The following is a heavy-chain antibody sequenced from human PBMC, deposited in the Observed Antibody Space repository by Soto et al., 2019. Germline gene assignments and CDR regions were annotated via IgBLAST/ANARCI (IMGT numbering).Heavy chain of an antibody. Sequence: GGSLRLSCAASGFTFSSYAMSWVRQAPGKGLEWVSAISGSGGSTYYADSVKGRFTISRDNSKNTLYLQMNSLRAEDTAVYYCAKNKFSTVTTFQDWFDPWGQGTLVTVSS. CDR1: GFTFSSYA. J-gene: IGHJ5*02. V-gene: IGHV3-23*01. D-gene: IGHD4-4*01. CDR3: AKNKFSTVTTFQDWFDP. CDR2: ISGSGGST.